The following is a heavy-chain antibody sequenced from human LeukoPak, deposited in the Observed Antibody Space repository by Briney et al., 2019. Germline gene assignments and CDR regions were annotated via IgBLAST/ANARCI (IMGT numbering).Heavy chain of an antibody. CDR3: ARDLGYDSSGYHY. J-gene: IGHJ4*02. CDR2: IYTSGST. V-gene: IGHV4-4*07. Sequence: SETLSLTCAVSGDSFSTSYWTWIRQPAGKGLEWIGSIYTSGSTNYNPSLKSRVTMSIDTSKKQFSLKLSSVTAADTAVYYCARDLGYDSSGYHYWGQGTLVTVSS. D-gene: IGHD3-22*01. CDR1: GDSFSTSY.